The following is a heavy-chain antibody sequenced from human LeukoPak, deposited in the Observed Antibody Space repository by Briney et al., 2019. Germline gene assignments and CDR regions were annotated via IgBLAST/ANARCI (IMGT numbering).Heavy chain of an antibody. CDR3: ARGAYYNDANGYYHYFDY. CDR2: IYYTGST. V-gene: IGHV4-59*01. CDR1: GGSISSYY. J-gene: IGHJ4*02. D-gene: IGHD3-22*01. Sequence: SETLSLTCTVSGGSISSYYWSWIRQPPGKGLEWIGYIYYTGSTSYSPSLESRVTISVDTSKNQFSLKLSSVTTADTAVYYCARGAYYNDANGYYHYFDYWGQGTLVTVSS.